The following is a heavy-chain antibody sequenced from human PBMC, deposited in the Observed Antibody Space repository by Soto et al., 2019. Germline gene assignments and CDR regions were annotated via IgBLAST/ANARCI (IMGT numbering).Heavy chain of an antibody. CDR1: GFTFSSYG. CDR3: ARAQPYYDILAGANYYYMDV. D-gene: IGHD3-9*01. CDR2: IWYDGRNK. V-gene: IGHV3-33*01. J-gene: IGHJ6*03. Sequence: QVQLVESGGGVVQPGRSLRLSCAASGFTFSSYGMHWVRQAPGKGLEWVAVIWYDGRNKYYAEAVKGRFTISRDNCKNTLYLQMNGLSAEDTAVYYCARAQPYYDILAGANYYYMDVWGRGTAVTVSS.